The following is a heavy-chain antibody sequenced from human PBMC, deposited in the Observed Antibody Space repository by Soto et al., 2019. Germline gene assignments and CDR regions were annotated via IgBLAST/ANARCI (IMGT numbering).Heavy chain of an antibody. CDR1: GFTFSSYA. CDR2: IIGSGGST. Sequence: EVQLLESGGGFVQPGGSLRLPCAASGFTFSSYAMSWVRQAPGKGLEWVSAIIGSGGSTYYADSVKGRFTISRDNSKNTLYLQMNSPRADDTAVYYCAKAHKNFDYWGQGTLVTVSS. CDR3: AKAHKNFDY. V-gene: IGHV3-23*01. J-gene: IGHJ4*02.